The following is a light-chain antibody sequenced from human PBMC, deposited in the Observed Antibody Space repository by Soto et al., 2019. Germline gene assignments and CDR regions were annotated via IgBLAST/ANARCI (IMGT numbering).Light chain of an antibody. Sequence: QSGLTQPPSASGSLGQSVTIPCTGTSSDVGRYNYVSWYQQHPGKVPKLLIYEVSNRPSGVPDRFSGSKSGNTASLTVSGLQAEDEADYYCNSYAGGDWVFGVGTKVTVL. J-gene: IGLJ3*02. CDR1: SSDVGRYNY. CDR3: NSYAGGDWV. CDR2: EVS. V-gene: IGLV2-8*01.